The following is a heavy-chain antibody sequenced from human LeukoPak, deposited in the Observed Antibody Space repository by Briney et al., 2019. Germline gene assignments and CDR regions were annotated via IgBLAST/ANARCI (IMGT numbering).Heavy chain of an antibody. CDR1: GYTFTGYY. V-gene: IGHV1-2*02. CDR2: INPNSGGT. Sequence: PLASVKVSCKASGYTFTGYYMHWVRQAPGQGLEWMGWINPNSGGTNYAQKFQGRVTMTRDTSISTAYMELSRLRSDDTAVYYCARDLIRGSSSWYVDYYYYGMDVWGQGTTVTVSS. J-gene: IGHJ6*02. D-gene: IGHD6-13*01. CDR3: ARDLIRGSSSWYVDYYYYGMDV.